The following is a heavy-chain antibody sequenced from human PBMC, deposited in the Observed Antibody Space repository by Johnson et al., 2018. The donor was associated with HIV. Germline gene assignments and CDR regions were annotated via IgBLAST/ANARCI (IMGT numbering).Heavy chain of an antibody. CDR2: ISYDGNSK. CDR3: VSSGCPRCAFDI. V-gene: IGHV3-30*14. Sequence: QVQLVESGGGVVQPGRSLRLSCAASGITFSDYAMHWVRQAPGKGLEWVAVISYDGNSKFYADSVKGRFTISRDNSKNTLYLQMNSLKAEDTAVYYCVSSGCPRCAFDIWGQGTMVTVSS. CDR1: GITFSDYA. D-gene: IGHD6-19*01. J-gene: IGHJ3*02.